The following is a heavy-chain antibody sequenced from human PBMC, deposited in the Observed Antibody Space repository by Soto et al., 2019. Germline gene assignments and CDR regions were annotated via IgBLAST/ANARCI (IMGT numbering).Heavy chain of an antibody. CDR1: GFTFNSFT. J-gene: IGHJ1*01. D-gene: IGHD1-26*01. CDR3: ATWEERYFQD. Sequence: QVQLVESGGGVVQPGRSLRLSCAASGFTFNSFTMHWVRQAPGKGLEWVAVISHDGSHKYTADFLKGRFTISRDDPKHTLYLQMNSLRVEDTAIYYCATWEERYFQDWGQGTLVTVSS. CDR2: ISHDGSHK. V-gene: IGHV3-30*04.